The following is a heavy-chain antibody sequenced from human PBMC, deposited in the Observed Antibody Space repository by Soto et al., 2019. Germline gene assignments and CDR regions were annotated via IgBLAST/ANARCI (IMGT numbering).Heavy chain of an antibody. CDR2: ISHSEST. CDR1: GGSFSGYF. Sequence: QVQLQQWGAGLLKPSETLSLTCAVYGGSFSGYFWTWIRQPPGKGLEWIGEISHSESTNYNPSLKSRVPISLDTSKNQFSLKLSSVTAADTAVYYCARYGRSNGDSPCWYFDLWGRGTLVTVSS. CDR3: ARYGRSNGDSPCWYFDL. J-gene: IGHJ2*01. D-gene: IGHD4-17*01. V-gene: IGHV4-34*01.